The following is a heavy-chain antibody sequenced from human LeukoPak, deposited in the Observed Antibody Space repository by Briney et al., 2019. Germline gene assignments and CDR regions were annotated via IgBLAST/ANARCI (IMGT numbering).Heavy chain of an antibody. CDR3: ARGPSRDYGSGSSWFDP. CDR1: GYTFSTYD. V-gene: IGHV1-8*01. CDR2: MNPNSGNT. D-gene: IGHD3-10*01. Sequence: ASVKVSCKASGYTFSTYDINWVRQVTGQGLEWMGWMNPNSGNTGYAQNIRGRVTMTRNTSINTAYMELSSLRSEDTAVYYCARGPSRDYGSGSSWFDPWGQGTLVTVSS. J-gene: IGHJ5*02.